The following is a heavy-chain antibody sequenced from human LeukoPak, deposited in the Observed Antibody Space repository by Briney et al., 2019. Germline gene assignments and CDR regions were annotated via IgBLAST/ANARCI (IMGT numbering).Heavy chain of an antibody. CDR3: ARVVPRGGYYFDY. D-gene: IGHD2-15*01. CDR1: GGSISSGGYS. CDR2: IYHSGST. J-gene: IGHJ4*02. V-gene: IGHV4-30-2*01. Sequence: PSETLSLTCAVSGGSISSGGYSWSWIRQPPGKGLEWIGYIYHSGSTYYNPSLKSRVTISVDRSKNQFSLKLSSVTAAGTAVYYCARVVPRGGYYFDYWGQGTLVTVSS.